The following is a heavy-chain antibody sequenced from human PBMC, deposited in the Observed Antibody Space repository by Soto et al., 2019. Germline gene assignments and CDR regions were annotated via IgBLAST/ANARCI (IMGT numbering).Heavy chain of an antibody. Sequence: QVQLQQSGPGLVKPSQTLSLTCAISGDSVSSNSAAWNWIRQSPSRGLEWLGRTYYRSKWYNDYAVSVKSLITLNPDTSKNQFSLQLNSVTPEDTAVYYCARDSPGYSGYDWLWVGFDPWGQGTLVTVSS. CDR1: GDSVSSNSAA. D-gene: IGHD5-12*01. V-gene: IGHV6-1*01. J-gene: IGHJ5*02. CDR2: TYYRSKWYN. CDR3: ARDSPGYSGYDWLWVGFDP.